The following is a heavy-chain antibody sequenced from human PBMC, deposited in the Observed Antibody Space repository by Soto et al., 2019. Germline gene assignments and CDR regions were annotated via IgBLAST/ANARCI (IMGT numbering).Heavy chain of an antibody. Sequence: PGGSLRLSSAASGFTCSSYAMSWVRQAPGKGLEWVSAISGSGGSTYYADSVKGRFTISRDNSKNTLYPQMNSLRAEDTAVYYCAKGQLLQPDYYYYYGMDVWGQGTTVTVSS. D-gene: IGHD2-2*01. CDR1: GFTCSSYA. CDR3: AKGQLLQPDYYYYYGMDV. V-gene: IGHV3-23*01. J-gene: IGHJ6*02. CDR2: ISGSGGST.